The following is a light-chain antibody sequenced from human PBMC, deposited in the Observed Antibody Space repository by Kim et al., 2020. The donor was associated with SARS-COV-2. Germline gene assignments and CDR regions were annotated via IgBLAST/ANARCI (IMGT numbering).Light chain of an antibody. CDR2: KIS. V-gene: IGKV2-24*01. Sequence: PASSSCRSSQSLVHSNGNTYLSWLQQRPGQPPRLLFYKISNRFSGVPDRFSGGGAGTDFTLKISRVEAEDVGVVYYCMQTTQFPYTFGQGTKLEI. CDR3: MQTTQFPYT. J-gene: IGKJ2*01. CDR1: QSLVHSNGNTY.